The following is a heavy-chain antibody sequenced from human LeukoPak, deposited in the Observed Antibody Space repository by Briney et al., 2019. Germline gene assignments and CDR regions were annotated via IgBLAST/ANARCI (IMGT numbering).Heavy chain of an antibody. Sequence: GGSLRLSCAASGSTFSSYWMHWVRQAPGKGLVWVSRINSDGSSTSYADSVKGRFTISRDNAKNTLYLQMNSLRAEDTAVYYCARGETTVTPYYYYGMDVWGQGTTVTVSS. D-gene: IGHD4-17*01. J-gene: IGHJ6*02. V-gene: IGHV3-74*01. CDR1: GSTFSSYW. CDR3: ARGETTVTPYYYYGMDV. CDR2: INSDGSST.